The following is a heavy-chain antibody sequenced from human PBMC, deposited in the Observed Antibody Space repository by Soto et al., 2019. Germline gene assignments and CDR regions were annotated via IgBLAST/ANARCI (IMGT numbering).Heavy chain of an antibody. CDR2: ISYDGYNS. CDR3: ARDGGFSYGFDYYFDY. D-gene: IGHD3-16*01. V-gene: IGHV3-30*19. J-gene: IGHJ4*01. CDR1: GFTVSSNF. Sequence: LRLSCAAPGFTVSSNFMSWVRQAPGKGLEWVAMISYDGYNSYSADSVKGRFTISRDNSKNTLFLQMDSLRPDDTAIYYCARDGGFSYGFDYYFDYWGHGTLVTVSS.